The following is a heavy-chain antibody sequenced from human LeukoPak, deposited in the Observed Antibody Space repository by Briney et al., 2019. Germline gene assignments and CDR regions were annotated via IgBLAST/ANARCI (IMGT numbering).Heavy chain of an antibody. J-gene: IGHJ5*02. V-gene: IGHV4-59*01. D-gene: IGHD3-16*02. CDR3: ARKYYDYVWGSYRYHNWFDP. Sequence: SETLSLTCTVSGGSISSYYWSWIWQPPGKGLEWIGYIYYSGSTNYNPSLKSRVTISVDTSKNQFSLKLSSVTAADTAVYYCARKYYDYVWGSYRYHNWFDPWGQGTLVTVSS. CDR1: GGSISSYY. CDR2: IYYSGST.